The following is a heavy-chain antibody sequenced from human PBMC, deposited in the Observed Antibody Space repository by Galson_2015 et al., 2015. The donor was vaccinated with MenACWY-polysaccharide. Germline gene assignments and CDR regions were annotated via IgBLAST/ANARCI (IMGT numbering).Heavy chain of an antibody. Sequence: SETLSLTCTVSGSGLYWGWIRQSPGKGLEWIGNVHHDGKTFYGPSLNSRVIMSMDTSRNRFYLHLISVTAADTAIYYCARADCSDGYCYFFENWGQGILVTVSS. CDR3: ARADCSDGYCYFFEN. D-gene: IGHD2-21*01. CDR2: VHHDGKT. CDR1: GSGLY. V-gene: IGHV4-38-2*02. J-gene: IGHJ4*02.